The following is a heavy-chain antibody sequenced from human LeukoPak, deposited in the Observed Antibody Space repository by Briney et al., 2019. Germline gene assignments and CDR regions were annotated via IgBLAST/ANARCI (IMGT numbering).Heavy chain of an antibody. V-gene: IGHV4-59*01. CDR2: IYYSGST. D-gene: IGHD3-10*01. CDR3: ARDYYGSGSYYAPNYCYYYGMDV. CDR1: GGSISSYY. Sequence: PSETLSLTCTVSGGSISSYYWSWIRQPPGKGLEWIGYIYYSGSTNYNPSLKSRVTISVDTSKNQFSLKLSSVTAADTAVYYCARDYYGSGSYYAPNYCYYYGMDVWGQGTTVTVSS. J-gene: IGHJ6*02.